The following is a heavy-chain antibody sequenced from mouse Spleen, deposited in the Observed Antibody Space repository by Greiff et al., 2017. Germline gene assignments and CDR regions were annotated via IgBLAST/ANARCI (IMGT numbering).Heavy chain of an antibody. CDR2: IYPRDGST. CDR1: GYTFTNND. D-gene: IGHD1-1*01. J-gene: IGHJ2*01. CDR3: ARGNSYGSSPLDF. Sequence: VQLQQSGPELVTPGASVKLSCKASGYTFTNNDINWVKQRPGQGLEWIGWIYPRDGSTKYNEKFKGKATLTGDRSSSTAYMELHSLASEDSTVYFCARGNSYGSSPLDFWGQGTTLTVSS. V-gene: IGHV1-85*01.